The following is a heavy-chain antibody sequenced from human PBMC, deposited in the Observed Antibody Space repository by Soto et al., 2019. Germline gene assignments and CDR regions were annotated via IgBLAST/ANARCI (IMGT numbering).Heavy chain of an antibody. CDR1: GVSVTSGSYY. J-gene: IGHJ4*02. V-gene: IGHV4-61*01. Sequence: SETLSLTCTVSGVSVTSGSYYWSWIRQPPGKGLEWIGYIYYSGSTIYNPSLKRRLTISVDTSKNQFSLRLTSATAADTAVYYCARLDPRRFFDYWGQGSLVTVSS. CDR2: IYYSGST. CDR3: ARLDPRRFFDY.